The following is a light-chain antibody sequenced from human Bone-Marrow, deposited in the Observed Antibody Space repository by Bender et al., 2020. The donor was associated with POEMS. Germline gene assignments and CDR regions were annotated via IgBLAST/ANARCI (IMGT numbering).Light chain of an antibody. V-gene: IGLV1-40*01. Sequence: QSVLTQPPSASGTPGQRVTISCSGSSSNIGNNYILWYQQLPGTAPKLLIYANINRPSEIPDRFSGSQSGTSASLAITGLQSEDEAAYFCQSYDSDLNGWVFGGGTKLTVL. CDR1: SSNIGNNY. CDR3: QSYDSDLNGWV. CDR2: ANI. J-gene: IGLJ3*02.